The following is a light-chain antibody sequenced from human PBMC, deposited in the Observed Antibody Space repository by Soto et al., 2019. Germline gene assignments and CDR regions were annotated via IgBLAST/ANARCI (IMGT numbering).Light chain of an antibody. CDR2: GAS. CDR3: QQYGSSPRT. CDR1: QSVSSN. V-gene: IGKV3-15*01. J-gene: IGKJ1*01. Sequence: EIVRTQSPATLSLSPGERATISCKASQSVSSNLAWYQQKPGQAPRLLSYGASTRATGIPARFSGSGSGTEFTLTISSLQSEDFAVYYCQQYGSSPRTFGQGTKVDIK.